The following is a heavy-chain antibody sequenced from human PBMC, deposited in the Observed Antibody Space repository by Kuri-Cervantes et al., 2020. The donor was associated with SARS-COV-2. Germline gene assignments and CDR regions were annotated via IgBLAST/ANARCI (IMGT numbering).Heavy chain of an antibody. V-gene: IGHV3-30*02. Sequence: GESLKISCAASGFTFSSYGMHWVRQAPGKGLEWVAFIRFDGSNKYYADSVKGRFTISSDNSKNTLYPKMNSLRAEDTAVYYCARDLDDYIPNGGDAFDIWGQGTMVTVSS. J-gene: IGHJ3*02. CDR1: GFTFSSYG. CDR2: IRFDGSNK. CDR3: ARDLDDYIPNGGDAFDI. D-gene: IGHD5-24*01.